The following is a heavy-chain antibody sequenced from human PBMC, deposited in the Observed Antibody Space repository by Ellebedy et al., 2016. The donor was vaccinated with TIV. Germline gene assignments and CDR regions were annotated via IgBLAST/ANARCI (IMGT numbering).Heavy chain of an antibody. CDR3: ARRYYSGRVDP. Sequence: PGGSLRLSCEGSGYIFTSYWIAWVRQLPGTGLEWMGTFYPSDSDTRYSPSLEGQVTIAADKSIHTAYLQWNTLKASDTAMYYCARRYYSGRVDPWGQGTLFTVSS. CDR1: GYIFTSYW. J-gene: IGHJ5*02. D-gene: IGHD6-19*01. V-gene: IGHV5-51*01. CDR2: FYPSDSDT.